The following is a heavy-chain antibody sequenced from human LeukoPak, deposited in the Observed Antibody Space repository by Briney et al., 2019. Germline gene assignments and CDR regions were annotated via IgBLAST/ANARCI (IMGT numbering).Heavy chain of an antibody. J-gene: IGHJ4*02. CDR2: ISSSSSYI. V-gene: IGHV3-11*06. Sequence: KSGGSLRLSCAASGFTFSDYYMSWIRQAPGKGLEWVSYISSSSSYIYYADSVKGRFTISRDNAKNSLYLQMNSLRAEDTAVYYCARGYYYDLYYFDYWGQGTLVTVSS. D-gene: IGHD3-22*01. CDR1: GFTFSDYY. CDR3: ARGYYYDLYYFDY.